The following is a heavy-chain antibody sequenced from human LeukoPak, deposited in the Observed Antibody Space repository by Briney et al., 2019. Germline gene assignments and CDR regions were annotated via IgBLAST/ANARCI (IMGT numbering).Heavy chain of an antibody. CDR3: ARVGPKLEPSEYYFDY. V-gene: IGHV4-59*01. D-gene: IGHD1-1*01. CDR2: IYYSGST. Sequence: PSETLFLTCTVSGGSISSYYWSWIRQPPGKGLEWIGYIYYSGSTNYNPSLKSRVTISVDTSKNQFSLKLSSVTAADTAVYDCARVGPKLEPSEYYFDYWGQGTLVTVSS. CDR1: GGSISSYY. J-gene: IGHJ4*02.